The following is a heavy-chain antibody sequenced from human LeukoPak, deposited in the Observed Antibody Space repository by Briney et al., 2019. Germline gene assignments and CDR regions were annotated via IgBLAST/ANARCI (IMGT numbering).Heavy chain of an antibody. CDR1: GFTFRSLG. CDR2: VENDGTTK. Sequence: GGSLRLSCPASGFTFRSLGMHWVRQAPGKGLEWVAFVENDGTTKYYADSVKGRFSISRDSSKNTLFLQMNNLRTDDTSMYYCVTDLHGINWYVYWGQGTLVTVSS. D-gene: IGHD3-16*01. V-gene: IGHV3-30*02. J-gene: IGHJ4*02. CDR3: VTDLHGINWYVY.